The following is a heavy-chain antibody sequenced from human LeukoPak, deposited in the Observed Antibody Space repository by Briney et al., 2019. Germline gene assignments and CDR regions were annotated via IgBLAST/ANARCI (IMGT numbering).Heavy chain of an antibody. Sequence: GESLKISCKGSGYSFTSYWIGWVRQMPGKGLEWMGIIYPGDSDTRYSPSFQGQVTISADKSISTAYLQWSSLKASDTAMYYCARRFYDFWSGEGWFDPWGQGTLVTASS. CDR1: GYSFTSYW. D-gene: IGHD3-3*01. CDR3: ARRFYDFWSGEGWFDP. V-gene: IGHV5-51*01. J-gene: IGHJ5*02. CDR2: IYPGDSDT.